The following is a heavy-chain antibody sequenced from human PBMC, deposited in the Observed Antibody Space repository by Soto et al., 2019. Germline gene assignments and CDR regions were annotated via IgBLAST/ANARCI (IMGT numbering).Heavy chain of an antibody. CDR1: GYTFTSYG. V-gene: IGHV1-18*01. Sequence: ASVKVSCKASGYTFTSYGISWVRQAPGQGLEWMGWIGAYNGNTNYAQKLQGRVTMTTDTSTSTAYMELRSLRSDDTAVYYCARDPRGYCSSTSCSSSTPLDYWGQGTLVTVSS. D-gene: IGHD2-2*01. CDR2: IGAYNGNT. J-gene: IGHJ4*02. CDR3: ARDPRGYCSSTSCSSSTPLDY.